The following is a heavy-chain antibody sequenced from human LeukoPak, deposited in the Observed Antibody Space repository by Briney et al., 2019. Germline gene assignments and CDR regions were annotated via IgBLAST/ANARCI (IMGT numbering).Heavy chain of an antibody. Sequence: SETLSLTCAVYGGSFSGYYWSWIRQPPGKGLEWIGEINHSGSTNYNPSLKSRVTISVDTSKNQFSLKLSSVTAADTAVYYCARGGFTMVRGYNWFDPWGQGTLVTVSS. V-gene: IGHV4-34*01. D-gene: IGHD3-10*01. CDR2: INHSGST. J-gene: IGHJ5*02. CDR3: ARGGFTMVRGYNWFDP. CDR1: GGSFSGYY.